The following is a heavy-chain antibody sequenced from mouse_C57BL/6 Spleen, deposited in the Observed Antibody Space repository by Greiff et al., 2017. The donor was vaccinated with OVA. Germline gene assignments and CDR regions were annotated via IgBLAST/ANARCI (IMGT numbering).Heavy chain of an antibody. D-gene: IGHD1-1*01. CDR2: IDPSDSYT. V-gene: IGHV1-69*01. CDR3: ARFNYYGSSRYFDV. CDR1: GYTFTSYW. Sequence: QVQLQQPGAELVMPGASVKLSCKASGYTFTSYWMHWVKQRPGQGLEWIGEIDPSDSYTNYNQKFKGKSTLTVDKSSSTAYMQLSSLTSEDSAVYYCARFNYYGSSRYFDVWGTGTTVTVSS. J-gene: IGHJ1*03.